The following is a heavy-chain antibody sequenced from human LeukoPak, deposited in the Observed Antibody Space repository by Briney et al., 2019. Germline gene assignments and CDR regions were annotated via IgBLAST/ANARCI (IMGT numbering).Heavy chain of an antibody. CDR1: GFTFSNYA. V-gene: IGHV3-30*04. J-gene: IGHJ4*02. Sequence: GGSLRLSCAASGFTFSNYAMHWVRQAPGKGLEWVTVISYDGRNKYYADPVKGRFTISRDNSKNTVYLQVNSLRAEDTAVYYCARAYDSSGYYRSYFDYWGQGALVTVSS. CDR3: ARAYDSSGYYRSYFDY. D-gene: IGHD3-22*01. CDR2: ISYDGRNK.